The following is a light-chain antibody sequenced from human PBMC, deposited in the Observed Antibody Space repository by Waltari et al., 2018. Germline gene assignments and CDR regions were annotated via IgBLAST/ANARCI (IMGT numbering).Light chain of an antibody. J-gene: IGKJ1*01. CDR3: QQYNSWT. V-gene: IGKV1-5*03. CDR1: QSISSW. CDR2: KAS. Sequence: DIQMTQPPSTLSASVGDRVTITCRASQSISSWLAWYQQKPGKAPKLLIYKASSLESWVPSRFSGSISGTEFTLTISSLQPDDFATYYCQQYNSWTFGQGTKVEIK.